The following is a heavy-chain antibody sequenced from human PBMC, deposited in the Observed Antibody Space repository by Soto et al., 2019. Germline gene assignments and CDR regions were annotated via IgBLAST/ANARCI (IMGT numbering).Heavy chain of an antibody. Sequence: SETLSLTCAVYGGSFSGYYWSWFRQPPGKGLEWIGEINHRGSPTYNPPLKSRVTISLDTSKNQFSLKLSSVTAADTAVYYCARHAWDYDFWSGYYSYYYYGMDVWGQGTTVTAP. J-gene: IGHJ6*02. V-gene: IGHV4-34*01. D-gene: IGHD3-3*01. CDR2: INHRGSP. CDR1: GGSFSGYY. CDR3: ARHAWDYDFWSGYYSYYYYGMDV.